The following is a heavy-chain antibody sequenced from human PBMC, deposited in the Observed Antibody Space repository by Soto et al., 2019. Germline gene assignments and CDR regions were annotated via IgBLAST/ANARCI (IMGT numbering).Heavy chain of an antibody. V-gene: IGHV4-34*01. Sequence: QVQLQQWGAGLLKPSETLSLNCAVNGGSLSGYYWSWIRQPPGKGLEWIGEIKDGGRTNYSPSLKGRASISSDTSNNPFSLRLYSVTAAATGVYYCARGQEGVVATHWDQGTLVTVSS. CDR1: GGSLSGYY. CDR3: ARGQEGVVATH. CDR2: IKDGGRT. D-gene: IGHD5-12*01. J-gene: IGHJ4*02.